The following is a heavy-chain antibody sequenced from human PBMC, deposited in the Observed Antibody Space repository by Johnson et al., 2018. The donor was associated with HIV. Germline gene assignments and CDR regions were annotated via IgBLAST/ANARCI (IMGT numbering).Heavy chain of an antibody. D-gene: IGHD6-13*01. CDR2: ISGSGGST. J-gene: IGHJ3*02. Sequence: VQLVESGGGVVQPGGSLRLSCAASGFTVSSNYMSWVRQAPGKGLEWVSAISGSGGSTYYADSVKGRFTISRDNSKNTLYLQMNSLRAEDTAVYYCAKCRGSSWDAFDIWGQGTMVTVSS. CDR3: AKCRGSSWDAFDI. V-gene: IGHV3-23*04. CDR1: GFTVSSNY.